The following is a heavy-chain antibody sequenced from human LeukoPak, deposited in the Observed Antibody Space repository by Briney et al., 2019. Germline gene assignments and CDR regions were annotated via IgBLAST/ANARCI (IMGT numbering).Heavy chain of an antibody. CDR2: ISGSGGNM. J-gene: IGHJ4*02. V-gene: IGHV3-21*04. D-gene: IGHD1-26*01. Sequence: PGGSLRLSCTATGFTFSNFGMAWVRQAPGQGLEWVSAISGSGGNMYQADSVKGRFTISRDNGKNSLYLEMNSLRAEDTAMYYCARSMRRGSYDSWGQGALVTVSS. CDR1: GFTFSNFG. CDR3: ARSMRRGSYDS.